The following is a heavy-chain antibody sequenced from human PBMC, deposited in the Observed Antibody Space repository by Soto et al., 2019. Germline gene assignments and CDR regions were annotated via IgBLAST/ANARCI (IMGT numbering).Heavy chain of an antibody. Sequence: TLSLTCTVSGGSISSGGYYWSWIRQHPGKGLEWIGYIYYSGSTYYNPSLKSRVTISVDTSKNQFSLKLSSVTAADTAVYYCARGWTTYYDILTGSKTGNWFDPWGQGTLVTVSS. J-gene: IGHJ5*02. CDR2: IYYSGST. D-gene: IGHD3-9*01. CDR1: GGSISSGGYY. V-gene: IGHV4-31*03. CDR3: ARGWTTYYDILTGSKTGNWFDP.